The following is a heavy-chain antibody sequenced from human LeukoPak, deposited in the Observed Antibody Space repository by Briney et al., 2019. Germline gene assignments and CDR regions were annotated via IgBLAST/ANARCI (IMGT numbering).Heavy chain of an antibody. CDR1: GGSISSASYY. Sequence: SQTLSLTCTVSGGSISSASYYWSWIRQPAGKGLEWIERIYTSGSTNYNPSLKSRVTISVDTSKNQFSLKLSSVTAADTAVYYCAMRERLAAAFGYWGQGTLVTVSS. CDR3: AMRERLAAAFGY. D-gene: IGHD6-13*01. J-gene: IGHJ4*02. V-gene: IGHV4-61*02. CDR2: IYTSGST.